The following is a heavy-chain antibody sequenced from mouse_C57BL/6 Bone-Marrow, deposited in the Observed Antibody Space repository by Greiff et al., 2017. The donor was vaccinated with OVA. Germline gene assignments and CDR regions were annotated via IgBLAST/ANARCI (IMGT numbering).Heavy chain of an antibody. D-gene: IGHD1-1*01. CDR1: GFNIKNTY. Sequence: VQLQQSVAELVRPGASVKLSCTASGFNIKNTYMHWVKQRPEQGLEWIGRIDPANGNTKYAPKFQGKATITADTSSNTSYLQLSSVTSEDTAIYYGSRDSDYYDSSLYAMDYWGQGTSVTVSS. J-gene: IGHJ4*01. CDR3: SRDSDYYDSSLYAMDY. CDR2: IDPANGNT. V-gene: IGHV14-3*01.